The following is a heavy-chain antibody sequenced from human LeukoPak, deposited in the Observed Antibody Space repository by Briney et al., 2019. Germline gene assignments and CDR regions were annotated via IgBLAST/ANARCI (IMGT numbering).Heavy chain of an antibody. CDR3: ARVRAAAGANWYFDL. V-gene: IGHV3-13*04. J-gene: IGHJ2*01. Sequence: GGSLRLSCAASGFTFSNYDMHWVRQPTGKGLEWVSGIGTAGDTYSAGSVKGQFTISRDDAKTTLYLRMNSLRAGDTALYYCARVRAAAGANWYFDLWGRGTLVTVSS. CDR2: IGTAGDT. CDR1: GFTFSNYD. D-gene: IGHD6-13*01.